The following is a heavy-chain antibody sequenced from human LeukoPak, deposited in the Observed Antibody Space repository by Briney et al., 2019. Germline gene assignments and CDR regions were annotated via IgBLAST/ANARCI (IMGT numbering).Heavy chain of an antibody. CDR3: ARELREHGVFDI. D-gene: IGHD1-26*01. J-gene: IGHJ3*02. CDR2: IYSEGST. CDR1: GFTFSDYY. Sequence: GGSLRLSCAASGFTFSDYYMGWIRQAPGKGLEWVAEIYSEGSTYYAASVKGRFSISRDNSKNTVYLQMNSLRAEDTAVYYCARELREHGVFDIWGQGTTVTVSS. V-gene: IGHV3-53*01.